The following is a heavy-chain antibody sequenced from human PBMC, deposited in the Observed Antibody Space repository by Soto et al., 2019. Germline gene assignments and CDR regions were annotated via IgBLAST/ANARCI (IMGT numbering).Heavy chain of an antibody. V-gene: IGHV4-39*01. D-gene: IGHD3-10*01. J-gene: IGHJ5*02. CDR3: ARSYYYGSGSYYNLPFDP. Sequence: PSETLSLTCTVSGGSISSSSYYWGWIRQPPGKGLEWIGSIYYSGSTYYNPSLKSRVTISVDTSKNQFSLKLSSVTAADTAVYYCARSYYYGSGSYYNLPFDPWGQGTLVTVSS. CDR1: GGSISSSSYY. CDR2: IYYSGST.